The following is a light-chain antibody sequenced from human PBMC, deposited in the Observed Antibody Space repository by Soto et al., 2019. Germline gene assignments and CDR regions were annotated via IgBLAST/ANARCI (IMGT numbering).Light chain of an antibody. CDR1: QSISSW. V-gene: IGKV1-5*03. J-gene: IGKJ2*01. CDR3: QEYNSHSRYT. CDR2: TAS. Sequence: DIQMTQSPSTLSASVGDRVTITCRASQSISSWLAWYQQKPGKAPKLLIYTASSLESWVPSRFSGSGSGTEFTLTISSLKPDDFATYYCQEYNSHSRYTFGQGTKLEIK.